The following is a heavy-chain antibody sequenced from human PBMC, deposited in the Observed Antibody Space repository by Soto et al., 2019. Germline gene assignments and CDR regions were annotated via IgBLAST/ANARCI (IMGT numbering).Heavy chain of an antibody. CDR1: GFTFSSYA. CDR3: AKKYCSSTSCLDYYYYYMDV. J-gene: IGHJ6*03. V-gene: IGHV3-23*01. Sequence: EVQLLESGGGLVQPGGSLRLSCAASGFTFSSYAMSWVRQAPGKGLEWVSAISGSGGSTYYADSVKGRFTISRDNSKNTLYLQMNSLRAEDTAVYYCAKKYCSSTSCLDYYYYYMDVWGKVTTVTVSS. D-gene: IGHD2-2*01. CDR2: ISGSGGST.